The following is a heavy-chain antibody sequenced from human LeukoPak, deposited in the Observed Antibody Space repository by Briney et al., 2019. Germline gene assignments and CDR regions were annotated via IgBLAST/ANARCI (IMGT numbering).Heavy chain of an antibody. CDR1: GFITYA. CDR2: ISSSSSYI. Sequence: GGSLRLSCAASGFITYAMSWVRPAPGKGLAWVSSISSSSSYIYYADSVKGRFTISRDNAKNSLYLQMNSLRAEDTAVYYCARDLSHVDTAMVPFDYWGQGTLVTVSS. V-gene: IGHV3-21*01. D-gene: IGHD5-18*01. J-gene: IGHJ4*02. CDR3: ARDLSHVDTAMVPFDY.